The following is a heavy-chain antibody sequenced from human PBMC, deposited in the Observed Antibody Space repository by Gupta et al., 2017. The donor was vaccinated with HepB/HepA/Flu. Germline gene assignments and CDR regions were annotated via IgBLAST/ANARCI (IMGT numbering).Heavy chain of an antibody. Sequence: EVQLLESGGGLVQPGGSLRLSCAASGFTFSTSAMSWVRQAPGKGLEWVSDISSTGGGTYYADSVKGRFTISRDNSKTTLYLQMNSLRAEDTAIYYCAIGVEWLRSPYPFDFRGQGTLVTVSS. CDR3: AIGVEWLRSPYPFDF. D-gene: IGHD5-12*01. J-gene: IGHJ4*02. V-gene: IGHV3-23*01. CDR1: GFTFSTSA. CDR2: ISSTGGGT.